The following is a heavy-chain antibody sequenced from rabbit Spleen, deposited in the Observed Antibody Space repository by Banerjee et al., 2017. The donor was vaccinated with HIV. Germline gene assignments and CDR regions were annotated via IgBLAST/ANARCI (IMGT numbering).Heavy chain of an antibody. J-gene: IGHJ6*01. D-gene: IGHD8-1*01. CDR1: GFSFSTSYY. CDR2: IYAASTSNT. CDR3: ARDTGSSFSSYGMDL. V-gene: IGHV1S40*01. Sequence: QSLEESGGDMVKPGASLTLTCTASGFSFSTSYYICWVRQAPGKGLEWIACIYAASTSNTYSATWAKGRFTISKTSSTTVTLQMTSLTAADTATYFCARDTGSSFSSYGMDLWGQGTLVTVS.